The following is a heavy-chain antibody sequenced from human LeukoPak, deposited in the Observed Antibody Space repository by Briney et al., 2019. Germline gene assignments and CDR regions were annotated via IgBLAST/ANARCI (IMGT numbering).Heavy chain of an antibody. CDR1: GGSLSPYY. J-gene: IGHJ4*02. V-gene: IGHV4-4*07. CDR3: AREGGYCNSGYCYISLDY. CDR2: IYSSGTT. D-gene: IGHD2-2*02. Sequence: PTETLSLTCTISGGSLSPYYWNWIRQPAGKGLEWIGRIYSSGTTNYNPSLRSRVSMSVDTSKNQFSLKLSSVIAADTAVYYCAREGGYCNSGYCYISLDYWGQGALLTVSS.